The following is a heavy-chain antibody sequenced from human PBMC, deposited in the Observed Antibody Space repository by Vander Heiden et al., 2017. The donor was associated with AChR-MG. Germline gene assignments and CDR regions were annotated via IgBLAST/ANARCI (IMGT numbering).Heavy chain of an antibody. D-gene: IGHD3-22*01. V-gene: IGHV1-69*01. CDR3: ASHIYYYDSSGYYYYGMDV. CDR2: IIPIFGTA. Sequence: QVQLVQSGAEVKKPGSSVKVSCKASGGTFSSYAISWVRQAPGQGLEWMGGIIPIFGTANYAQKFQGRVTITADESTSTAYMELSSLRSEDTAVYYCASHIYYYDSSGYYYYGMDVWGQGTTVTVSS. J-gene: IGHJ6*02. CDR1: GGTFSSYA.